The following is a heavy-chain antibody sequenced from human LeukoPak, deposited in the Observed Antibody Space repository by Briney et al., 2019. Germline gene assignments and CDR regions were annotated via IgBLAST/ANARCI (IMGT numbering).Heavy chain of an antibody. CDR1: GFDFSSFG. D-gene: IGHD3-10*01. CDR3: ARDENYYGSGSYYGYFDY. Sequence: PGGSLRLSCATSGFDFSSFGMDWVRQAPGKGLEWVAFIRFNGQKTQYANSVKGRFTISRDNAKNSLYLQMNSLRAEDTAVYYCARDENYYGSGSYYGYFDYWGQGTLVTVSS. J-gene: IGHJ4*02. V-gene: IGHV3-30*02. CDR2: IRFNGQKT.